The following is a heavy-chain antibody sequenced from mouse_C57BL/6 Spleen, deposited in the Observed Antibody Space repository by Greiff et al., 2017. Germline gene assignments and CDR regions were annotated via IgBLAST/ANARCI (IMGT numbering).Heavy chain of an antibody. J-gene: IGHJ2*01. CDR3: ARGANWDFDY. CDR1: GYTFTSYW. D-gene: IGHD4-1*01. V-gene: IGHV1-61*01. CDR2: IYPSDSET. Sequence: QVQLQQPGAELVRPGSSVKLSCKASGYTFTSYWMDWVKQRPGQGLEWIGNIYPSDSETHYNQKFKDKATLTVDKSSSTAYMQLSSLTSEDSAVYYCARGANWDFDYWGQGTTLTVSS.